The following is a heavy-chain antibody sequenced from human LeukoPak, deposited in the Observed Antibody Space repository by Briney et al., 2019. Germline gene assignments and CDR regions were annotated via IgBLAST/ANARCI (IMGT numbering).Heavy chain of an antibody. CDR2: INKKGSPV. V-gene: IGHV3-48*01. CDR3: VRDPHALDY. J-gene: IGHJ4*02. Sequence: PGGSLTLSCAASGFTLNAYSMNWVRQAPGKALEWISYINKKGSPVYYADSVQGRFSISRDIAQNSLYLQMDALGVEDTAIYYCVRDPHALDYWGQGTLVTVSS. CDR1: GFTLNAYS. D-gene: IGHD2-2*01.